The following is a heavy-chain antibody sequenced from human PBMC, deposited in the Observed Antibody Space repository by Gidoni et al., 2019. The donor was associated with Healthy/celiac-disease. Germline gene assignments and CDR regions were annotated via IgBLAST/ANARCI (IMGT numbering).Heavy chain of an antibody. D-gene: IGHD5-18*01. J-gene: IGHJ6*02. CDR2: INPSGGST. CDR1: GYTFTSYY. Sequence: QVQLVQSGAEVKKPGASVKVSCTASGYTFTSYYMHWVRQAPGQGLEWMGIINPSGGSTSYAQKFQGRVTMTRDTSTSTVYMELSSLRSEDTAVYYCAREEGGGYSYGYHYYYGMDVWGQGTTVTVSS. V-gene: IGHV1-46*03. CDR3: AREEGGGYSYGYHYYYGMDV.